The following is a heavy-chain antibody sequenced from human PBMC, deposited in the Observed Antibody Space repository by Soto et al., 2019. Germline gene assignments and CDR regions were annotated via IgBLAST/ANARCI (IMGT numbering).Heavy chain of an antibody. CDR1: GFTFSSYA. J-gene: IGHJ4*02. CDR3: AKFKLELRSGPVGFDY. Sequence: PGGFLRLSCAASGFTFSSYAMSWVRQAPGKGLEWVSAISGSGGSTYYADSVKGRFTISRDNSKNTLYLQMDSLRAEDTAVYYCAKFKLELRSGPVGFDYWGQGTLVTVSS. CDR2: ISGSGGST. D-gene: IGHD1-7*01. V-gene: IGHV3-23*01.